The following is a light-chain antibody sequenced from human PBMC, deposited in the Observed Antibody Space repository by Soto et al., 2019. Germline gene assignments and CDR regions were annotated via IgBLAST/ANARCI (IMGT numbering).Light chain of an antibody. CDR1: TGAVTNAYY. CDR2: STN. V-gene: IGLV7-43*01. CDR3: LLYFGGQLGV. Sequence: QTVVTQEPSLTVSPGGTVTLTCASSTGAVTNAYYPNWFQQRPGQAPRALIYSTNHKYSWTPARFSGSLLGGKAALTLSGVQPEDEADYYCLLYFGGQLGVFGGGTKLTVL. J-gene: IGLJ2*01.